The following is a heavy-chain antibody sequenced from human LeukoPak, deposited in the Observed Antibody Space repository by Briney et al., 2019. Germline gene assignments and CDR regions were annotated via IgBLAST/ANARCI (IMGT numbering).Heavy chain of an antibody. V-gene: IGHV1-2*02. Sequence: HEASVKVSCKASGYTFGTHWMHWVRQAPGQGLEWMGWINPNSGGTNYAQKFQGRVTMTRDTSISTAYMELSRLRSDDTAVYYCARLASLYDSSGYYWGDYWGQGTLVTVSS. D-gene: IGHD3-22*01. J-gene: IGHJ4*02. CDR3: ARLASLYDSSGYYWGDY. CDR2: INPNSGGT. CDR1: GYTFGTHW.